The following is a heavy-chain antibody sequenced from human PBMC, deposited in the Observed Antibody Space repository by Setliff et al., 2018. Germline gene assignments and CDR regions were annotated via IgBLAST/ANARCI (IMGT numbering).Heavy chain of an antibody. Sequence: PSETLSLTCAVSGFSITSGYFWGWIRQPPGKGLEWIGSLYHSGTTYYNPSLKSRVTISVDTSKNQFSLNLTSVTAADTAVYYCARASVVHAIAVGYWGQGTLVTVSS. D-gene: IGHD2-15*01. CDR2: LYHSGTT. CDR3: ARASVVHAIAVGY. J-gene: IGHJ4*02. CDR1: GFSITSGYF. V-gene: IGHV4-38-2*01.